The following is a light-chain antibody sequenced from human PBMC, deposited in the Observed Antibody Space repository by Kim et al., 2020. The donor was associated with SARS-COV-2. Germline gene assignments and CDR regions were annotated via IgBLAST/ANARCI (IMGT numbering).Light chain of an antibody. J-gene: IGKJ1*01. Sequence: EIVMTQSPATLSVSPGERATLTCRASQSVNTKLAWYQQKGGRPPRILIYGASTRATGVPARFSGSRSGTDFTLTISSLQSEDFAVYYCQQYHDWAETFGQGTKVDIK. CDR1: QSVNTK. CDR2: GAS. CDR3: QQYHDWAET. V-gene: IGKV3D-15*01.